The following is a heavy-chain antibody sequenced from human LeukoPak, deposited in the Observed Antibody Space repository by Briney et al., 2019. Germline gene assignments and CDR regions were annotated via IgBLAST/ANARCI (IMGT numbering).Heavy chain of an antibody. CDR1: GLTFSNYA. D-gene: IGHD4-17*01. J-gene: IGHJ3*01. CDR3: AKDPNGDYVGAFDD. Sequence: GSLRLSCAASGLTFSNYAMTLVRQAPGEGLEWVSSIVGSGDGTNYADSVKGRFTISRDNSKNTLYLQMNSLRVEDAAVYYCAKDPNGDYVGAFDDWGQGAMVTVSS. CDR2: IVGSGDGT. V-gene: IGHV3-23*01.